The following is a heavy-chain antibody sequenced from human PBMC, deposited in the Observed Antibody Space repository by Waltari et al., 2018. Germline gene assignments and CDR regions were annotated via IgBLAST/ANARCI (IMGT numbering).Heavy chain of an antibody. Sequence: EVQLLESGGGLVQPGGSLRLPCDTSGFTFSNYAMRWVRQAPGKGLEWVSAISNSGGSTWYAVSVKGRLTISRDNSKNKVFLQMDSLRAEDTAVYYCAREEKDNSGYRTTRFGYWGQGTLVTVSS. CDR2: ISNSGGST. D-gene: IGHD5-12*01. V-gene: IGHV3-23*01. CDR3: AREEKDNSGYRTTRFGY. CDR1: GFTFSNYA. J-gene: IGHJ4*02.